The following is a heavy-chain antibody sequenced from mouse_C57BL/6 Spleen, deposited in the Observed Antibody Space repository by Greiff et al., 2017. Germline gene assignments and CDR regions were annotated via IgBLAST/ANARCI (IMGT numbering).Heavy chain of an antibody. Sequence: QVQLQQSGAELVRPGPSVKMSCKASGYTFTNYWIGWAKQRPGHGLEWIGDIYPGGGYTNYNEKFKGKATLTADKSSSTAYMQFSSLTSEDSAIYYCARGEITTYFDYWGQGTTLTVSS. CDR1: GYTFTNYW. J-gene: IGHJ2*01. CDR2: IYPGGGYT. CDR3: ARGEITTYFDY. D-gene: IGHD1-1*01. V-gene: IGHV1-63*01.